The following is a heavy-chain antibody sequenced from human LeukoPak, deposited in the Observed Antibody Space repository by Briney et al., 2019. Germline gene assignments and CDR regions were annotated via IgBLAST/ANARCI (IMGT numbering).Heavy chain of an antibody. CDR3: ARDQVELLPPQYYYYGMDV. D-gene: IGHD3-10*01. J-gene: IGHJ6*02. CDR1: GGTFSSYA. V-gene: IGHV1-69*13. Sequence: ASVKVSCKASGGTFSSYAISWVRQAPGQGLEWMGGIIPIFGTANYAQKFQGRVTITADESTSTAYMELSSLRSEDTAVYYCARDQVELLPPQYYYYGMDVWGQGTTVTVSS. CDR2: IIPIFGTA.